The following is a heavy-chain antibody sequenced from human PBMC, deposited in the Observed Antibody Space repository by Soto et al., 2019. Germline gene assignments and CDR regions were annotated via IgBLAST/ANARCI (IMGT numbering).Heavy chain of an antibody. Sequence: PSETLSLTCAVYGGSFSGYYWSWIRQPPGKGLEWIGEINHSGSTNYNPSLKSRVTISVDTSKNQFSLKLSSVTAADTAVYYCASLLGATTTRDYWGQGTLVTVSS. CDR1: GGSFSGYY. CDR3: ASLLGATTTRDY. CDR2: INHSGST. D-gene: IGHD1-26*01. V-gene: IGHV4-34*01. J-gene: IGHJ4*02.